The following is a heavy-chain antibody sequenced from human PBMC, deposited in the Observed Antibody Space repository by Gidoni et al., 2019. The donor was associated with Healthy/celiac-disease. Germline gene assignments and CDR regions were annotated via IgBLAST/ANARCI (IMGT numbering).Heavy chain of an antibody. Sequence: QVPLVQSGAEVKKPGSSVKVSCKASGGTFSSYAISWVRQAPGQGLEWMGRIIPILGIANYAQKFQGRVTITADKSTSTAYMELSSLRSEDTAVYYCARARLGSTVVTPVEPWGQGTLVTVSS. J-gene: IGHJ5*02. CDR3: ARARLGSTVVTPVEP. CDR2: IIPILGIA. D-gene: IGHD2-15*01. V-gene: IGHV1-69*04. CDR1: GGTFSSYA.